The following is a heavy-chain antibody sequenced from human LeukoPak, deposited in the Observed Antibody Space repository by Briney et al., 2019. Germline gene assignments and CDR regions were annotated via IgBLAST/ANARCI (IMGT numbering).Heavy chain of an antibody. V-gene: IGHV3-53*01. D-gene: IGHD2-2*01. J-gene: IGHJ4*02. CDR3: ARDNAPAGGGLDY. CDR1: GFTVSSNH. Sequence: PGGSLRLSCAASGFTVSSNHMTWVRQAPGKGLVWVSEIYTGGLTFYADSVTGRFTISRDNSKNTVYLQMNSLGVEDTARYYCARDNAPAGGGLDYWGQGTLVTVSS. CDR2: IYTGGLT.